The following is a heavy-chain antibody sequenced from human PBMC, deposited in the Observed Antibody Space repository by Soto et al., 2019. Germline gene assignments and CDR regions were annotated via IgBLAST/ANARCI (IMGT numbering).Heavy chain of an antibody. CDR3: ARIGGYCSGGSCPGDY. D-gene: IGHD2-15*01. CDR2: IYHSGST. CDR1: GGSISSGGYS. V-gene: IGHV4-30-2*01. J-gene: IGHJ4*02. Sequence: KPSETLSLTCAVSGGSISSGGYSWSWIRQPPGKGLEWIGYIYHSGSTYYNPSLKSRVTISVDRSKNQFSLKLSSVTAADTAVYYCARIGGYCSGGSCPGDYWGQGTLVTVSS.